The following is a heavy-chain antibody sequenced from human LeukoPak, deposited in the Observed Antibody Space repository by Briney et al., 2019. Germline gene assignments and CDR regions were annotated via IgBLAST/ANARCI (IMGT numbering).Heavy chain of an antibody. Sequence: SETLSLTCTVSGGSISSSSYYWGWLRQPPGRGLEWIGSIYYSGSTYYNPSLKSRVTISVDTSKNQFSLKLSSVTAADTAVYYCARQSSTSSIPAFDIWGQGTMVTVSS. CDR3: ARQSSTSSIPAFDI. D-gene: IGHD2-2*01. CDR2: IYYSGST. CDR1: GGSISSSSYY. V-gene: IGHV4-39*01. J-gene: IGHJ3*02.